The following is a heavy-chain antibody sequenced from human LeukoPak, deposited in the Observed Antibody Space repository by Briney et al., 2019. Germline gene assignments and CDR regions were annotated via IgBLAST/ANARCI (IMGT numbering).Heavy chain of an antibody. CDR1: GFTFSGHW. D-gene: IGHD3-10*02. Sequence: PGGSLRLSCAVSGFTFSGHWMFWVRQAPGKGLVWVSSINSDGSSTGYTDSVKGRFIISRDNAKNSLYLQMNSLRAEDTAVYYCAELGITMIGGVWGKGTTVTISS. CDR2: INSDGSST. CDR3: AELGITMIGGV. J-gene: IGHJ6*04. V-gene: IGHV3-74*01.